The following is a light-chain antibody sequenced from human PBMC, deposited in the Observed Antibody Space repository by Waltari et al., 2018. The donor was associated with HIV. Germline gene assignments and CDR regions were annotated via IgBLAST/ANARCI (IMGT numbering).Light chain of an antibody. Sequence: DIEMTQSPSTLPLSLGDRVTITCRASQTISSSLAWYQQRPGTAPKLLFYKASSLEDGVPSRFSGSGSGTEFTLTISSLQPDDIAVYFCQQYSAFPFTFGQGTKLEI. CDR3: QQYSAFPFT. CDR1: QTISSS. J-gene: IGKJ2*01. V-gene: IGKV1-5*03. CDR2: KAS.